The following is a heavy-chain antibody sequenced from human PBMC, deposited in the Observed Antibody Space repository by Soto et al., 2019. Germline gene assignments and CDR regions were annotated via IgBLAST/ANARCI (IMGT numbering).Heavy chain of an antibody. D-gene: IGHD1-20*01. CDR3: ARLVNWIRNNPTGMDV. CDR1: GFTFSSYL. Sequence: GGSLRLSCAASGFTFSSYLMHWVRQAPGKGLVWVSRINSDGSSTSYADSVKGRFTISRDNAKNTLYLQMNSLRAEDTAVYYCARLVNWIRNNPTGMDVWGQGTTVTVSS. V-gene: IGHV3-74*01. CDR2: INSDGSST. J-gene: IGHJ6*02.